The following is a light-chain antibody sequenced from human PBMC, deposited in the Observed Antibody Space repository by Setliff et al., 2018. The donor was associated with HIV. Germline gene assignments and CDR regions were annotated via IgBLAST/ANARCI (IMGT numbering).Light chain of an antibody. CDR2: EVS. CDR1: SSDVGGYNY. CDR3: SSYKTSSTYV. Sequence: QSVLTQPASVSGSPGQSITISCTGTSSDVGGYNYVSWYQQHPGKAPKLMIYEVSNRPSGVSNRFSDSKSGNTASLTISGLQAEDEADYYCSSYKTSSTYVFGTGTKVTVL. J-gene: IGLJ1*01. V-gene: IGLV2-14*01.